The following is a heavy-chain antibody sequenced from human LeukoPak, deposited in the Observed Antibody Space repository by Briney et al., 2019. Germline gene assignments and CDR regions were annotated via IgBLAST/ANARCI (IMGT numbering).Heavy chain of an antibody. CDR1: GFTFSSYA. CDR2: ISYDGNNK. V-gene: IGHV3-30*04. CDR3: ARDKEGD. J-gene: IGHJ4*02. Sequence: QPGRSLRLSCAASGFTFSSYAMHWVRQVLGKGLGWVAIISYDGNNKYYADSVKGRFTISRDNSKNTLYLQMNSLRAGDTAVYYCARDKEGDWGQGTLVTVSS.